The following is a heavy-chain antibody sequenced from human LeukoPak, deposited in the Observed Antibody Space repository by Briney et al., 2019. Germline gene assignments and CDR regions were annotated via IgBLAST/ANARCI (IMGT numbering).Heavy chain of an antibody. J-gene: IGHJ4*02. CDR3: ARGGRGSYYSLDY. CDR2: ISSSSSTI. Sequence: PGGSLRLSCAASGFTFSSYSMNWVRQAPGKGLECVSYISSSSSTIYYADSVKGRFTISRDNAKNSLYLQMNSLRAEDTAVYYCARGGRGSYYSLDYWGQGTLVTVSS. CDR1: GFTFSSYS. D-gene: IGHD1-26*01. V-gene: IGHV3-48*01.